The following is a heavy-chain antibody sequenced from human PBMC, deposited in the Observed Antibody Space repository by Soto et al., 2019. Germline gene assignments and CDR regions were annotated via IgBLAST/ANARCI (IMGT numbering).Heavy chain of an antibody. D-gene: IGHD3-22*01. CDR1: GYTLTELS. J-gene: IGHJ4*02. CDR3: ATSYYDSSGYYYPN. V-gene: IGHV1-24*01. Sequence: ASVKVSCKVSGYTLTELSMHWVRQAPGKGLEWMGGFDPEDGETIYAQKFQGRVTMTEDTSTDTAYMELSSLRSEDTAVYYCATSYYDSSGYYYPNWGQGTLVTVSS. CDR2: FDPEDGET.